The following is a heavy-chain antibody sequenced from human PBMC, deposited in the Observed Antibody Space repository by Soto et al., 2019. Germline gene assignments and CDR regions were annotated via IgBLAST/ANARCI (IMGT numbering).Heavy chain of an antibody. CDR3: ARASGSSYWFDP. CDR1: GYTFTRSG. V-gene: IGHV1-18*01. D-gene: IGHD1-26*01. J-gene: IGHJ5*02. CDR2: ISSYNGNT. Sequence: ASVKVSCKASGYTFTRSGISWARQAPGQGPEWMGWISSYNGNTNYAQKLQGRVTMTTDTSTSTAYMELRSLRSDDTAVYYCARASGSSYWFDPWGQGTLVTVSS.